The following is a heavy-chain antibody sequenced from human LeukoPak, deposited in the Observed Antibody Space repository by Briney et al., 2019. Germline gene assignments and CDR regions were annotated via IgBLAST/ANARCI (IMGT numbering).Heavy chain of an antibody. V-gene: IGHV3-23*01. J-gene: IGHJ4*02. CDR1: GFTFSSNA. CDR3: AKSYITMVRGVPNYFDY. D-gene: IGHD3-10*01. CDR2: ISETGDR. Sequence: GRSLRLSCEASGFTFSSNAMSWVRQAPGKGLEWVSTISETGDRYDADSVKGRFTISRDNSKNTLYLQMNSLRAEDTAVYYCAKSYITMVRGVPNYFDYWGQGTLVTVSS.